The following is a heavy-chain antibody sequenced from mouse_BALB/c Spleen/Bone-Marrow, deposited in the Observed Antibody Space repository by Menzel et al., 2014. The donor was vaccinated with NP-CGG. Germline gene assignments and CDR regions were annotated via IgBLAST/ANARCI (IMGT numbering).Heavy chain of an antibody. V-gene: IGHV2-9*02. D-gene: IGHD1-2*01. CDR2: IWAGGST. CDR3: ARGGEFITTAFEY. J-gene: IGHJ2*01. Sequence: QVQLQQSGPDLVAPSQSLSITCTVSGFSLTSYGVHWVRQPPGKGLEWLGVIWAGGSTNYNSALMSRLSINKDNSKSQVFLKMNSLQTDDTAMYYCARGGEFITTAFEYWRQGTPLTVSS. CDR1: GFSLTSYG.